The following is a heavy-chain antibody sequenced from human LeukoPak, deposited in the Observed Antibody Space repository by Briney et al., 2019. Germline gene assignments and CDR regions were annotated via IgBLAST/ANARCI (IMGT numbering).Heavy chain of an antibody. CDR2: ISHDGII. CDR1: GFTFSSYV. V-gene: IGHV3-74*01. J-gene: IGHJ4*02. D-gene: IGHD3-3*01. Sequence: GSLRLSCETAGFTFSSYVMHWVRRTPGKGLEWASRISHDGIISYADSVKGRFTISRDNAKNTLLLQMNSLRVEDTAVYYCARDFVFKIDYWGRGTLATVSP. CDR3: ARDFVFKIDY.